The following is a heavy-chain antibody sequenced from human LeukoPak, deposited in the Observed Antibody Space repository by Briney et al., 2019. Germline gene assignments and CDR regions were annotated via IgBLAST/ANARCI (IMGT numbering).Heavy chain of an antibody. Sequence: GGSLRLSRAASGFTFSSYAMSWVRQAPGKGPEWVSAISGSGGSTYYADSVKGRFTISRDNSKNTLYLQMNSLRAEDTAVYYCAKDRITMIVVVLIDYWGQGTLVTVSS. CDR1: GFTFSSYA. J-gene: IGHJ4*02. CDR3: AKDRITMIVVVLIDY. D-gene: IGHD3-22*01. CDR2: ISGSGGST. V-gene: IGHV3-23*01.